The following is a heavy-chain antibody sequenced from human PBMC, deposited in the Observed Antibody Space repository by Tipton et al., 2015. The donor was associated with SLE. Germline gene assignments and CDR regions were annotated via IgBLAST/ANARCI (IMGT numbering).Heavy chain of an antibody. Sequence: TLSLTCAVYGGSFSGYYWSWIRQPPGKGLEWIGYIYTSGSTNYNPSLKSRVTISVDTSKNQFSLKLSSVTAADTAVYYCARGMGQISWGQGTLVTVSS. CDR3: ARGMGQIS. CDR1: GGSFSGYY. CDR2: IYTSGST. D-gene: IGHD2-8*01. J-gene: IGHJ4*02. V-gene: IGHV4-4*09.